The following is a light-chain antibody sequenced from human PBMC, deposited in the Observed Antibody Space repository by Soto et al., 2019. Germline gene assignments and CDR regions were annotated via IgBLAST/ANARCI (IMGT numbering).Light chain of an antibody. CDR2: DVS. CDR3: CSYTSHYIYV. CDR1: SSDIGGYNY. J-gene: IGLJ1*01. V-gene: IGLV2-14*01. Sequence: QSDLTQPASVSGSPGHSITISCTGTSSDIGGYNYVSWYQQHPDKAPKLMIYDVSNRPSGVSNRFSGSKSGNTASLTISALQAEDETDYSCCSYTSHYIYVFGTGTKVTV.